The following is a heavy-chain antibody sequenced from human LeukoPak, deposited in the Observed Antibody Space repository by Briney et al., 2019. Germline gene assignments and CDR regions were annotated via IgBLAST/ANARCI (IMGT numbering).Heavy chain of an antibody. CDR1: GYTFTVYH. Sequence: GASVKVSCKASGYTFTVYHIHWVRQAPGQGLEWVGWINPNSGGAEYTQKFQGRVTMTRDTSISTAYMELNRLRSDDTAVYYCARALGYCGGGSCHFDSWGQGSLVTVSS. CDR2: INPNSGGA. D-gene: IGHD2-15*01. V-gene: IGHV1-2*02. CDR3: ARALGYCGGGSCHFDS. J-gene: IGHJ4*02.